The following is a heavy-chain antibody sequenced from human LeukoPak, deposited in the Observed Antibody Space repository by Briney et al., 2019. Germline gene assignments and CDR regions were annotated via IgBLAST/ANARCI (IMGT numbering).Heavy chain of an antibody. V-gene: IGHV3-11*04. CDR3: ARSPPAVAGSYYFDY. CDR1: GFTFSDNY. CDR2: ISSSGSI. Sequence: PGGSLRLSCAASGFTFSDNYMSWIRQAPGKGLEWVSYISSSGSIYYADSVKGRFTISRDNAKNSLYLQMNSLRAEDTAVYYCARSPPAVAGSYYFDYWGQGTLVTVSS. D-gene: IGHD6-19*01. J-gene: IGHJ4*02.